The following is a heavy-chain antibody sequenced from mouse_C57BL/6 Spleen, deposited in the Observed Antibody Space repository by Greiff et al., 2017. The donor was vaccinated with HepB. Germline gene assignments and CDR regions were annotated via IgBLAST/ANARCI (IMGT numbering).Heavy chain of an antibody. CDR3: ARGGIYYDYDDFDY. CDR1: GYTFTSYW. V-gene: IGHV1-64*01. D-gene: IGHD2-4*01. J-gene: IGHJ2*01. CDR2: IHPNSGST. Sequence: VQLQQPGAELVKPGASVKLSCKASGYTFTSYWMHWVKQRPGQGLEWIGMIHPNSGSTNYNEKFKSKATLTVDKSSSTAYMQLSSLTSEDSAVYYCARGGIYYDYDDFDYWGQGTTLTVSS.